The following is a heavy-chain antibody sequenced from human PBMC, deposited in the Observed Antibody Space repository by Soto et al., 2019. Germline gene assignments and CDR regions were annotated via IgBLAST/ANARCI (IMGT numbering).Heavy chain of an antibody. V-gene: IGHV4-59*12. J-gene: IGHJ6*02. D-gene: IGHD3-16*01. Sequence: SETLSLTCTVSGGSISSYYWTWIRQPPGKGLEWIGYIYGSVSTNYNPSLESRVTISVDTSKNQFSLKLNSVTAADTAVYYCDRGDNSAGEMGGMDVWGQGTTVTVSS. CDR1: GGSISSYY. CDR3: DRGDNSAGEMGGMDV. CDR2: IYGSVST.